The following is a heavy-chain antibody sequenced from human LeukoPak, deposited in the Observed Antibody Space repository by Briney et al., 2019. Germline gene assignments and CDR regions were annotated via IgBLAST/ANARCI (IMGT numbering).Heavy chain of an antibody. CDR2: ISSSGGTI. Sequence: GGSLRLSCAASGFTFSSYGMSWVRQAPGKGLEWVSAISSSGGTIYYADSVKGRFTISRDNAKNSLYLQMNSLRAEDTAVYYCAELGITMIGGVWGKGTTVTISS. D-gene: IGHD3-10*02. CDR3: AELGITMIGGV. CDR1: GFTFSSYG. J-gene: IGHJ6*04. V-gene: IGHV3-48*04.